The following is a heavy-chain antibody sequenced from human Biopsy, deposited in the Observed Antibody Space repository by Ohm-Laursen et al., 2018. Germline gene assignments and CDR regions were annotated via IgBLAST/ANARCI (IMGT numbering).Heavy chain of an antibody. V-gene: IGHV1-2*02. Sequence: ASVKVSCKASGGTFINYAISWVRQAPGHGLEWMGWINPNSGNANHAQSFQGRLTVTRDTSISTAYMELTSLTFDDTAIYYCARVPAYPSIDGYYGLDLWGQGTTVIVSS. J-gene: IGHJ6*02. CDR3: ARVPAYPSIDGYYGLDL. CDR1: GGTFINYA. CDR2: INPNSGNA. D-gene: IGHD3-9*01.